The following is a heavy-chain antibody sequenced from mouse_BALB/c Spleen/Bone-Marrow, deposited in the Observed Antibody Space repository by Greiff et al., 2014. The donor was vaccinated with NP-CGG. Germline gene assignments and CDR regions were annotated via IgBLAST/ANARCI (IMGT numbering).Heavy chain of an antibody. CDR2: ISSGGST. CDR3: ARGGGYYYAMDY. Sequence: EVKLVESGGGLVKPGGSLKLSCAASGFTFSSYAMSWVRQTPEKRLERVASISSGGSTYYPDSVKGRFTISRDNARNILYLQMSSLRSEDTAMYYCARGGGYYYAMDYWGQGTSVTVSS. V-gene: IGHV5-6-5*01. J-gene: IGHJ4*01. CDR1: GFTFSSYA.